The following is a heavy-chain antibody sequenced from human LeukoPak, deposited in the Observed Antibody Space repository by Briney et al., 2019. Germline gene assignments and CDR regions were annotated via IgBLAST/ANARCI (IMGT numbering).Heavy chain of an antibody. CDR2: IYHTGST. Sequence: PSETLSLTCTVSGDSISSYYWSWIRQPPGKGLEWIGYIYHTGSTNYNSSLKSRVTMSVDTSRNQFSLMLSSVTAADTAVYYCARALRVKFDSWGQGTLVTVSS. CDR3: ARALRVKFDS. V-gene: IGHV4-59*01. CDR1: GDSISSYY. D-gene: IGHD3-10*01. J-gene: IGHJ4*02.